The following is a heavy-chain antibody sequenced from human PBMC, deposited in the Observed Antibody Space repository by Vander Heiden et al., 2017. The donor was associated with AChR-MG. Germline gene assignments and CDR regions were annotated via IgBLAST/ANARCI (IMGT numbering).Heavy chain of an antibody. J-gene: IGHJ2*01. Sequence: EVQLLESGGDLVQPGGPLRLSCAASGFTFSSYAMSWVRQAPGKGLEWVSATSGNGVTTYYAASVKGRFAISRDNSKTTLYLQMSSLGAEDTAVYYCAKGPHTSGFWYFDLWGRGTLVTVSS. V-gene: IGHV3-23*01. CDR3: AKGPHTSGFWYFDL. CDR2: TSGNGVTT. CDR1: GFTFSSYA. D-gene: IGHD3-22*01.